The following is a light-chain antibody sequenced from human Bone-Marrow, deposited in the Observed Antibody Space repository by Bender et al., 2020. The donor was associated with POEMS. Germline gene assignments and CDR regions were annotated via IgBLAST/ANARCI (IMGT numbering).Light chain of an antibody. Sequence: QSMLTQPPSVSEAPRQRVTISCSGSSSNIGNNAVNWYQELPGKSPKLLIYYDDLLTPWVSDRFSASKSGTSASLAISELQSEDEALYYCSAWDDSLSGWVFGGGTKLTVL. V-gene: IGLV1-36*01. CDR3: SAWDDSLSGWV. CDR2: YDD. CDR1: SSNIGNNA. J-gene: IGLJ3*02.